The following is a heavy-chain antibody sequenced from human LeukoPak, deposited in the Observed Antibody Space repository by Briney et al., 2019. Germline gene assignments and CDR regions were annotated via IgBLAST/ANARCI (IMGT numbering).Heavy chain of an antibody. CDR3: AKDGYDFWSAYQIDL. Sequence: GGSLRLSCAASGFTFNNYAMTWVRQAPGKGLEWVWAISWSDGSTYYSDSVTGRFTISRDNSKNTLYLQMTSLKNDHTAVYYCAKDGYDFWSAYQIDLWGQGTLVTVSS. D-gene: IGHD3-3*01. CDR1: GFTFNNYA. J-gene: IGHJ5*02. V-gene: IGHV3-23*01. CDR2: ISWSDGST.